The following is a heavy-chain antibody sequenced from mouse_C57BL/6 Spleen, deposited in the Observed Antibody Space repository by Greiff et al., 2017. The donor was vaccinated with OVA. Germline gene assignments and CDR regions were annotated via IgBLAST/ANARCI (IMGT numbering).Heavy chain of an antibody. CDR2: IDPSDSYT. J-gene: IGHJ4*01. V-gene: IGHV1-50*01. CDR1: GYTFTSYW. CDR3: ARNGIYYGNYGYAMDY. Sequence: QVQLQQPGAELVKPGASVKLSCKASGYTFTSYWMQWVTQRPGQGLEWIGEIDPSDSYTNYNQKFKGKATLTVDTSSSTAYMQLSSLTSEDSAVYYCARNGIYYGNYGYAMDYWGQGTSVTVSS. D-gene: IGHD2-1*01.